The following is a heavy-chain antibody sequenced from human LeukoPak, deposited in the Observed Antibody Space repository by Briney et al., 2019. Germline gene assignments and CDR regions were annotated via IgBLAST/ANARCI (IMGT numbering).Heavy chain of an antibody. CDR2: IIPIFGTA. CDR1: GGTFSSYA. V-gene: IGHV1-69*06. J-gene: IGHJ4*02. D-gene: IGHD5-18*01. Sequence: ASVKVSRKASGGTFSSYAISWVRQAPGQGLEWMGGIIPIFGTANYAQKFQGRVTITADKSTSTAYMELSSLRSEDTAVYYCARMGIQLTFDYWGQGTLVTVSS. CDR3: ARMGIQLTFDY.